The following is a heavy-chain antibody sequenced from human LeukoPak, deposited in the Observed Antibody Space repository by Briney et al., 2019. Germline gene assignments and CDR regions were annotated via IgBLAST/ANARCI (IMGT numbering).Heavy chain of an antibody. D-gene: IGHD3-3*01. V-gene: IGHV1-2*02. J-gene: IGHJ4*02. CDR3: ARVPVGVFGVVHTLYYFDY. CDR1: GYTFTGYY. Sequence: ASVKVSCKASGYTFTGYYMHWVRQAPGQGLEWMGWINPNSGGTNYAQKFRGRVTMTRDTPISTAYMELSRLRSDDTAVYYCARVPVGVFGVVHTLYYFDYWGQGTLVTVSS. CDR2: INPNSGGT.